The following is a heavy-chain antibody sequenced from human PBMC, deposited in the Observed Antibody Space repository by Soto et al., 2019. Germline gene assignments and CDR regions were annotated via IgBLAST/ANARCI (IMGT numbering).Heavy chain of an antibody. CDR2: IDSDGSST. CDR1: GFTFGSYW. J-gene: IGHJ6*02. V-gene: IGHV3-74*01. CDR3: ARGRPYGMDV. Sequence: EVQLVESGGGLVQPGGSLRVSCAASGFTFGSYWMNWVRQAPGMGLVWVSRIDSDGSSTTYADSVKGRFTTSRDNAKNTLYLQMSSLRVEDTAVYYCARGRPYGMDVWGQGTTVTVPS.